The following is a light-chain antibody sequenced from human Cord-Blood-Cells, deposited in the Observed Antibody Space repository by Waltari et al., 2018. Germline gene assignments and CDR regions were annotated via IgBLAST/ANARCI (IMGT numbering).Light chain of an antibody. CDR3: SSYTSSSTYV. CDR2: DVS. J-gene: IGLJ1*01. Sequence: QSALTPPASVSGSPAQSITISCTGTSSDVGGYNYDSWYQQHPGKAPKLMIYDVSNPPSGVSNRFSGSKSGNTASLTISGLQAEDEADYYCSSYTSSSTYVFGTGTKVTVL. V-gene: IGLV2-14*01. CDR1: SSDVGGYNY.